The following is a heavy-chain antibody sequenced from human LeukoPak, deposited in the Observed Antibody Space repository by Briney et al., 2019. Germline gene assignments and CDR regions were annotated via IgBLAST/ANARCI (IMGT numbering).Heavy chain of an antibody. D-gene: IGHD3-16*01. Sequence: PSETLSLTCAVYGESFSAYYWSWIRQAPGKTLEWIGEIHHSGSTNYNPSLKSRVTISVDTSKNQFSLKLSSVTAADTAVYYCARHQKVWFGGVSYWGQGTLVTVSS. J-gene: IGHJ4*02. CDR1: GESFSAYY. V-gene: IGHV4-34*01. CDR3: ARHQKVWFGGVSY. CDR2: IHHSGST.